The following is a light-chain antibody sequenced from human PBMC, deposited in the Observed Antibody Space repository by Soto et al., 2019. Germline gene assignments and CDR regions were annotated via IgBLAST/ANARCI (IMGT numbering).Light chain of an antibody. CDR1: SSDVGGYNY. Sequence: QSALTQPPSVSGSPGQSVTISCTGTSSDVGGYNYVSWYQQHPGKAPKLMIYDVSKRPSGVSDRFSGSKSGNTASLTISGLQAEDEADYYCCSYAGSYTYVFGTGTKVTVL. CDR2: DVS. V-gene: IGLV2-11*01. CDR3: CSYAGSYTYV. J-gene: IGLJ1*01.